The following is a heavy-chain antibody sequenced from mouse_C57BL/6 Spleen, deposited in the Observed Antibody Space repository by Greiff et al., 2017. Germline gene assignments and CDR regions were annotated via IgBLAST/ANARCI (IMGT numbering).Heavy chain of an antibody. CDR1: GYTFTSYW. D-gene: IGHD1-1*01. J-gene: IGHJ4*01. V-gene: IGHV1-61*01. Sequence: VQLQQPGAELVRPGSSVKLSCKASGYTFTSYWMDWVKQRPGQGLEWIGNIYPSDSETHYNQKFKDKATLTVDKSSSTAYMQLSSLTSEDSAVYYCARRDYYGSSYGAMDYWGQGTSVTVSS. CDR3: ARRDYYGSSYGAMDY. CDR2: IYPSDSET.